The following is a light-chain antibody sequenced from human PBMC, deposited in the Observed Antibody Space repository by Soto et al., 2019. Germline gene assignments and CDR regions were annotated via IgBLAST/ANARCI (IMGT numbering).Light chain of an antibody. J-gene: IGLJ2*01. CDR3: TSYTSSNTLDVL. CDR1: SSDVGDYTY. CDR2: EVS. V-gene: IGLV2-14*01. Sequence: QSALTQPASVSGSPGQLITISCTGTSSDVGDYTYVSWYQQHPGKAPKLMIYEVSNRPSGVSNRFSGSKSGNTASLTISGLQAEDEAAYYCTSYTSSNTLDVLFGGGTKLTVL.